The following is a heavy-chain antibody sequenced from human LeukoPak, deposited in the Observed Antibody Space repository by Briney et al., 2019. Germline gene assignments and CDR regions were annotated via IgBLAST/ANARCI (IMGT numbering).Heavy chain of an antibody. D-gene: IGHD3-16*01. Sequence: QPGGSLRLSCAASGFTFSSFWMYLVRQAPGKGLVWVSRINSDGGSTTYADSVKGRFTISRDNAKNTVYLQMNSLRAEDTAVYYCARRRERGASDAFAFWGQGTMVTVSS. J-gene: IGHJ3*01. CDR3: ARRRERGASDAFAF. V-gene: IGHV3-74*01. CDR1: GFTFSSFW. CDR2: INSDGGST.